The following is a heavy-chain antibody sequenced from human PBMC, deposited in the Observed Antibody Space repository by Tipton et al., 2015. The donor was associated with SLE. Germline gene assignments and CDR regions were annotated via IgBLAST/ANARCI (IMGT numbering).Heavy chain of an antibody. CDR1: GYSISSSYY. V-gene: IGHV4-39*01. J-gene: IGHJ3*02. CDR2: IYYSGST. CDR3: ARLGGSTRANDAFDI. D-gene: IGHD1-26*01. Sequence: GLVKPSETLSLTCIVSGYSISSSYYWGWIRQPPGKGLEWIGSIYYSGSTYYNPSLKSRVTISVDTSKNQFSLKLSSVTAADTAVYYCARLGGSTRANDAFDIWGQGTMVTVSS.